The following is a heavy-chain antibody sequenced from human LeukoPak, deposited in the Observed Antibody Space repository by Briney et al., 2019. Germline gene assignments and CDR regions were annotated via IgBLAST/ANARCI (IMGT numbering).Heavy chain of an antibody. CDR1: GFTFDDYG. J-gene: IGHJ4*02. CDR2: IGGSGIRT. CDR3: AKDSHWILFDD. V-gene: IGHV3-23*01. D-gene: IGHD2-2*03. Sequence: GGSLRLSCAASGFTFDDYGMNWVRQAPGKGLEWVSGIGGSGIRTYYADSVKGRFTISRGNSKNTLYLQMNSLKDEDTAVYYCAKDSHWILFDDWGQGTLVTVSS.